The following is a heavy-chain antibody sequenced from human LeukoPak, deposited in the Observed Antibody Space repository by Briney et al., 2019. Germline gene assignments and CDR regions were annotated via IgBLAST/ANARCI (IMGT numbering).Heavy chain of an antibody. V-gene: IGHV3-15*01. D-gene: IGHD2-2*01. CDR2: IKSKTDGGTT. J-gene: IGHJ4*02. CDR3: TTDQYSGTMTFDY. Sequence: GGSLRLSCAVSASTFNNAWMSWVRQAPGKGLDWVGRIKSKTDGGTTDYAAPVKGRFTISRDDSKNTLYLRMNSLKIEDTAVYYCTTDQYSGTMTFDYWGQGALVTVSS. CDR1: ASTFNNAW.